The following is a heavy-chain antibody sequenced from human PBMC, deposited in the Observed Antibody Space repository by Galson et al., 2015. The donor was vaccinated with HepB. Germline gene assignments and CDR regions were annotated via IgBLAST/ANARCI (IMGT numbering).Heavy chain of an antibody. CDR3: ARDCGGSCYWNGAFDI. D-gene: IGHD2-15*01. J-gene: IGHJ3*02. CDR1: GYTFTSYA. V-gene: IGHV1-3*01. Sequence: SVKVSCKASGYTFTSYAMHWVRQAPGQRLEWMGWINAGNGNTKYSQKFQGRVTITRDTSASTAYMELSSLRSEDTAVYYCARDCGGSCYWNGAFDIWGQGTMVTVSS. CDR2: INAGNGNT.